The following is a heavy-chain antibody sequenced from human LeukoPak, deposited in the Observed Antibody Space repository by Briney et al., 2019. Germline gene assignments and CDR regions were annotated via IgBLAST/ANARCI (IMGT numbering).Heavy chain of an antibody. Sequence: GGSLRLSCAASEFTFTSHWMHWVRQAPGQGLAWVSRINSDGSGRSHADFVKGRFTISRDIAKNSLYQQMNSLRAEDTAVYYCARGRYYDMDVWGQGTTVTVSS. CDR1: EFTFTSHW. D-gene: IGHD1-14*01. V-gene: IGHV3-74*01. CDR3: ARGRYYDMDV. CDR2: INSDGSGR. J-gene: IGHJ6*02.